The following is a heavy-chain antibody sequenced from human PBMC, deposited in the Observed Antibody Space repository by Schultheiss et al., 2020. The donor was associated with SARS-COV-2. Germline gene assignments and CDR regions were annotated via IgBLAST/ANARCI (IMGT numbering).Heavy chain of an antibody. D-gene: IGHD6-19*01. Sequence: GGSLRLSCAASGFTFSIYTMNWVRQAPGKGLEWVSSISSGSNYIYYGDSMKGRFTISRDDAKKSLYLQMNSLRAEDTAVYYCARVLGYSSGWSVYWGQGTLVTVSS. CDR3: ARVLGYSSGWSVY. CDR1: GFTFSIYT. J-gene: IGHJ4*02. V-gene: IGHV3-21*01. CDR2: ISSGSNYI.